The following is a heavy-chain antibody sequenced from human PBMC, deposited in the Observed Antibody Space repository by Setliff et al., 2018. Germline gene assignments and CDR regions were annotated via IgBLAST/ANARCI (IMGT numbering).Heavy chain of an antibody. V-gene: IGHV1-69*13. Sequence: SVKVSCKASGGTFSSYAIIWVRQAPGQGLELMGGIIPAFTTANYAPNFHDRLRITADESTSTAYMELSSLRSADTAVYYCARDGLYDSYDSSGYYGNWLDPWGQGTLVTVSS. CDR1: GGTFSSYA. D-gene: IGHD3-22*01. J-gene: IGHJ5*02. CDR2: IIPAFTTA. CDR3: ARDGLYDSYDSSGYYGNWLDP.